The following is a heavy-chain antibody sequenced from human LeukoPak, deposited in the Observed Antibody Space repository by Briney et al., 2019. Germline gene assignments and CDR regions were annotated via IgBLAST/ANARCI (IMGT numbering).Heavy chain of an antibody. J-gene: IGHJ4*02. CDR1: GYTFIDYG. Sequence: GASVKVSCKASGYTFIDYGINWVRQAPGQGLEWMGGIIPIFGTANYAQKFQGRVTITTDESTSTAYMELSSLRSEDTAVYYCARPNASGYSYGYDYWGQGTLVTVSS. CDR3: ARPNASGYSYGYDY. V-gene: IGHV1-69*05. CDR2: IIPIFGTA. D-gene: IGHD5-18*01.